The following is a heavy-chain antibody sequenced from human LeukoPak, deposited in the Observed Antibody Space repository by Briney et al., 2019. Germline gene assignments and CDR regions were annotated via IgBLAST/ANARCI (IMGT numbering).Heavy chain of an antibody. Sequence: GGSLRLSCSASGFTFSSYNINWVRQAPGKGLEWVSSISSSSSDIYYADSVKGRFTISRDNAKNSLYLQMDSLRVEDTALYYCARDPVFLWFGEPVGYFDLWGRGTLVTVSS. CDR2: ISSSSSDI. D-gene: IGHD3-10*01. J-gene: IGHJ2*01. CDR1: GFTFSSYN. V-gene: IGHV3-21*01. CDR3: ARDPVFLWFGEPVGYFDL.